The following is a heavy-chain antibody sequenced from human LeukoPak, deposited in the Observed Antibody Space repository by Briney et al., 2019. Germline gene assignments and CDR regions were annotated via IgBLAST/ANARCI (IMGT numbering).Heavy chain of an antibody. Sequence: GGSLRLSCAASGFTFSNYNINWVRQAPGKGLEWVSSISISSSYIYYADSVKGRFTISRDNAKDSLYLQMNSLRAEDTAVYYCARGRYDVLAGYRPPYFDYWGQGTLVTVSS. CDR1: GFTFSNYN. V-gene: IGHV3-21*01. CDR3: ARGRYDVLAGYRPPYFDY. D-gene: IGHD3-9*01. J-gene: IGHJ4*02. CDR2: ISISSSYI.